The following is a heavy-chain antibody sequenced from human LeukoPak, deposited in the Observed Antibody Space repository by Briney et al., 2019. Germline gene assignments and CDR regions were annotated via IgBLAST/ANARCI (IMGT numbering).Heavy chain of an antibody. D-gene: IGHD6-19*01. J-gene: IGHJ3*02. CDR3: ASGWAFDI. Sequence: SQTLSLTCAISGGSVSSNSAAWNWVRQSPSRGLEWLGRTYYRSKWHNDYAGSVESRIIINADTSKNQFSLQLNSVTPEDTAVYYCASGWAFDIWGQGTMVTVSS. CDR1: GGSVSSNSAA. CDR2: TYYRSKWHN. V-gene: IGHV6-1*01.